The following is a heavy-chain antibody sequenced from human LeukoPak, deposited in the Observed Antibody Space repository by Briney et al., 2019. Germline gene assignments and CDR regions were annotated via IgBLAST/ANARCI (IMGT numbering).Heavy chain of an antibody. CDR2: ITADSRTK. J-gene: IGHJ6*03. V-gene: IGHV3-23*01. CDR3: AKGGAVSSKSITMVRGTRRYYYYMDV. CDR1: GFTFSHYG. D-gene: IGHD3-10*01. Sequence: GGSLRLSCVASGFTFSHYGLNWVRQAPGKGLEWVSGITADSRTKYYADSVKGRFTISRDNSKNTLYLQMNSLRAEDTAVYYCAKGGAVSSKSITMVRGTRRYYYYMDVWGKGTTVTISS.